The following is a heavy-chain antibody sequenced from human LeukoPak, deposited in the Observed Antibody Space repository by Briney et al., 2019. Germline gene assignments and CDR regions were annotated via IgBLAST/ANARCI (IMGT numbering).Heavy chain of an antibody. CDR3: ARGVVTEEGGFDY. D-gene: IGHD4-23*01. V-gene: IGHV4-31*03. Sequence: PSQTLSLTCTVSGGSISSGGYYWSWIRQHPGKGLEWIGYIYYSGSTYYNPSLKSRVTISVDTSKNQFSLRLSSVTAADTAVYYCARGVVTEEGGFDYWGQGTLVTVSS. CDR2: IYYSGST. CDR1: GGSISSGGYY. J-gene: IGHJ4*02.